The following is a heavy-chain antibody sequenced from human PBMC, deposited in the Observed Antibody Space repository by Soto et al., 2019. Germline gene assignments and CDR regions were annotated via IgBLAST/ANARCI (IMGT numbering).Heavy chain of an antibody. V-gene: IGHV3-7*01. CDR1: GFTFSSYW. Sequence: EVQLVESGGGLVQPGGSLRLSCAASGFTFSSYWMSWVRQAPGKGLEWVANIKQDGSEKYYVDSVKGRFTISRDNAKNSLYLQMNSLGAEDTAVYYCARDLLAAEANPSDYWGQGTLVTVSS. CDR2: IKQDGSEK. D-gene: IGHD6-13*01. J-gene: IGHJ4*02. CDR3: ARDLLAAEANPSDY.